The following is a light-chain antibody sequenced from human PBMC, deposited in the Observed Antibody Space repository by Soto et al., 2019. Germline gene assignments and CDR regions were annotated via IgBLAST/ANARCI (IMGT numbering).Light chain of an antibody. V-gene: IGLV2-23*01. CDR2: EAY. CDR1: STDVGSHKL. CDR3: CSNAVGSTYV. J-gene: IGLJ1*01. Sequence: QSVLTQPAAVSGSPGQSITISCTGASTDVGSHKLVSWYQQYPGNAPKLIIFEAYKRPSGVSNRFSGSKSGSTASLTISGLQAEDEADYYCCSNAVGSTYVFGTGTKVTVL.